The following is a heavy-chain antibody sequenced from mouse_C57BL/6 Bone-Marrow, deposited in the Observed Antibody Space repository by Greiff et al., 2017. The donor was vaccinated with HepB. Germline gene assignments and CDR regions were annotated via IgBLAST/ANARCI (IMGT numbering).Heavy chain of an antibody. D-gene: IGHD4-1*01. CDR3: ARDDWDEGPPDY. Sequence: EVQRVESGGGLVKPGGSLKLSCAASGFTFSSYAMSWVRQTPEKRLEWVATISDGGSYTYYPDNVKGRFTISRDNAKNNLYLQMSHLKSEDTAMYYCARDDWDEGPPDYWGQGTTLTVSS. J-gene: IGHJ2*01. CDR2: ISDGGSYT. V-gene: IGHV5-4*01. CDR1: GFTFSSYA.